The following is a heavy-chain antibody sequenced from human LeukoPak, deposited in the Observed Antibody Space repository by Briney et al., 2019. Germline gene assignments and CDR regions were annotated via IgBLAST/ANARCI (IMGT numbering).Heavy chain of an antibody. CDR1: GGSISSHY. D-gene: IGHD2-15*01. Sequence: SETPSLTCTVSGGSISSHYWSWIRQPPGKGLEWIGYIYYSGSTNYNPSLKSRVTISVDTSKNQFSLKLSSVTAADTAVYYCASTKPNCSGGSCYSDGHYYYYGMDVWGQGTTVTVPS. CDR2: IYYSGST. V-gene: IGHV4-59*08. CDR3: ASTKPNCSGGSCYSDGHYYYYGMDV. J-gene: IGHJ6*02.